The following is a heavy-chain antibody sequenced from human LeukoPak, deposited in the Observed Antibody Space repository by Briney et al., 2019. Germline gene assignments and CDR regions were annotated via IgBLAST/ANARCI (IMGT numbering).Heavy chain of an antibody. D-gene: IGHD3-3*01. V-gene: IGHV3-66*04. CDR1: GFTVSNKY. CDR2: IYSGGNT. Sequence: PGGSLRLSCAASGFTVSNKYMGWVSQAPGKGLEWVSVIYSGGNTYYADSVKVRFSISRDNSKNTPYLQMNSLRAEDTAVYYCARHLDDLGSGYHFDNWGQGTLVTVSS. CDR3: ARHLDDLGSGYHFDN. J-gene: IGHJ4*02.